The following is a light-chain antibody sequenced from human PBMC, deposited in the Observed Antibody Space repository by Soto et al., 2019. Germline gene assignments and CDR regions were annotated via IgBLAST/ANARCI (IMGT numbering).Light chain of an antibody. CDR3: QQLSRYPLT. CDR2: SAS. CDR1: QALSNY. Sequence: DIQLTQSPSVLSASVGDTVTITCRASQALSNYLAWYQQKPGKAPDLLIYSASTLQSGVPSRFSGSGSETEFSLTIRALQPEDFATYYCQQLSRYPLTFGGGTKVEI. V-gene: IGKV1-9*01. J-gene: IGKJ4*01.